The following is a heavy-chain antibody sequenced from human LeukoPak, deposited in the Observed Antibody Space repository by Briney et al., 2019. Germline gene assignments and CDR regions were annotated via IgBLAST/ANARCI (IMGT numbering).Heavy chain of an antibody. D-gene: IGHD1-14*01. V-gene: IGHV1-18*01. Sequence: ASAKVSCKASGYTFSTYGISWLRQAPGQGLEWMGWISASNGNTNYAQKFQGRVTMTTDTSTSTLYMKVRSLRSDDTAVYYCARDNGYKSVDYWGQGTLVTVSS. CDR3: ARDNGYKSVDY. CDR1: GYTFSTYG. CDR2: ISASNGNT. J-gene: IGHJ4*02.